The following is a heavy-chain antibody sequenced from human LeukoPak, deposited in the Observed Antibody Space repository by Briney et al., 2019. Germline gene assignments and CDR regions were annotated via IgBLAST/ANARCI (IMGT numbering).Heavy chain of an antibody. CDR1: GFNGSSNY. CDR2: IFSGGRS. Sequence: GDSLRLSCAASGFNGSSNYLRWVGQAPGKGLEWVSVIFSGGRSYHAHPVKSRFNSSRDIFKNALYLEMNNLRAEHTAVYYCAFSCRGDSCSFFDKWGQGTLVSVSS. J-gene: IGHJ4*02. V-gene: IGHV3-66*01. CDR3: AFSCRGDSCSFFDK. D-gene: IGHD2-15*01.